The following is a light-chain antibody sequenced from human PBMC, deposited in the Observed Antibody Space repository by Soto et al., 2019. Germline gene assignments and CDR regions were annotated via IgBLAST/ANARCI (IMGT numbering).Light chain of an antibody. CDR1: RRDVGGYNY. CDR3: SSYAGSSKV. J-gene: IGLJ1*01. V-gene: IGLV2-8*01. Sequence: QSALTQPPSASGSPGQSVAITCHGHRRDVGGYNYVSWYQQHPGKAPKLMIYEVNKRPSGVPDRFSGSKSGNTASLTVAGLQSEDEADYYCSSYAGSSKVFGTGTKVTVL. CDR2: EVN.